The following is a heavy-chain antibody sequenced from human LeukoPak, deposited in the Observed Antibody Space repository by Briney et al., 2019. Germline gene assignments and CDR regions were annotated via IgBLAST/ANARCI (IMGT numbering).Heavy chain of an antibody. CDR2: PYYRGSA. CDR1: GGSISSDSYY. CDR3: ARHYGP. J-gene: IGHJ5*02. Sequence: NPSETLSLTCIVSGGSISSDSYYWAWIRQPPGKGLQWIGSPYYRGSAYYDPSLRSRVTISGDTSQNQFSLKLSSVTAADTAVYYCARHYGPWGQGTLVTVSS. D-gene: IGHD3-10*01. V-gene: IGHV4-39*01.